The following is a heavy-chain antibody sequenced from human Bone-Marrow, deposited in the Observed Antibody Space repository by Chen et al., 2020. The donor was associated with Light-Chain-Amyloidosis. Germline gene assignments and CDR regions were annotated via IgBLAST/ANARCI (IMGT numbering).Heavy chain of an antibody. CDR2: INYDGSDT. J-gene: IGHJ4*02. D-gene: IGHD2-15*01. CDR1: GFTFRSYV. V-gene: IGHV3-74*01. Sequence: EVQLVESGGGLVQPGGSLRHSCAGSGFTFRSYVMPWVRQAPGKGLGWVSHINYDGSDTTYAESLKGRFTIARDNAKNPRSLQMNSLRAEDTAVYYCVRDGSVAVPFDSWGQGTLVVVSS. CDR3: VRDGSVAVPFDS.